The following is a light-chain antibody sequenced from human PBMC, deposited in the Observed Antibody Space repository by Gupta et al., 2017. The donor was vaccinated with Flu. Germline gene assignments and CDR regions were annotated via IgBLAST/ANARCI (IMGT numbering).Light chain of an antibody. CDR2: DAS. CDR1: KSVSTY. J-gene: IGKJ2*01. V-gene: IGKV3-11*01. Sequence: EIVLTHPPATLSLSPCERATLFCRASKSVSTYLAWYQHKPGQAPRLLIYDASNRATGIPARFSGSGSGTDFTLTISSLEPEDFAVYYCQKRSNWPPYTFGQGTRLEIK. CDR3: QKRSNWPPYT.